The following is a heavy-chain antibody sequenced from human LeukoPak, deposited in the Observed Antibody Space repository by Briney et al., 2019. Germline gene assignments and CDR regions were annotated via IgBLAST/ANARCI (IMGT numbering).Heavy chain of an antibody. CDR1: GFTFSTHA. CDR3: AKGVGYSYGYRDYPFDY. V-gene: IGHV3-23*01. D-gene: IGHD5-18*01. CDR2: IGGSDGST. J-gene: IGHJ4*02. Sequence: GGSLRLSCVASGFTFSTHAMSWVRLAPGKGLEWVSAIGGSDGSTYYADSVKGRFTISRDSSKNTLYLQMNSLRAEDTAVYYCAKGVGYSYGYRDYPFDYWGQGTLVTVSS.